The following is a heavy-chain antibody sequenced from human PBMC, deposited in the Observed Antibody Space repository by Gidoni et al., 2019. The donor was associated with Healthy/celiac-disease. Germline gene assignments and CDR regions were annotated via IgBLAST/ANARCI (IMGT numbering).Heavy chain of an antibody. D-gene: IGHD2-2*01. CDR1: GYTFTSYA. V-gene: IGHV7-4-1*02. CDR3: ARDEGSGGYCSSTSCYARYYYYGMDV. Sequence: QVQLVQSGSELKKPGASVKVSCKASGYTFTSYAMIWVRQAPGQGLEWMGWINTNTGNPTYAQGFTGRFVFSLDTSVSTAYLQISSLKAEDTAVYYCARDEGSGGYCSSTSCYARYYYYGMDVWGQGTTVTVSS. J-gene: IGHJ6*02. CDR2: INTNTGNP.